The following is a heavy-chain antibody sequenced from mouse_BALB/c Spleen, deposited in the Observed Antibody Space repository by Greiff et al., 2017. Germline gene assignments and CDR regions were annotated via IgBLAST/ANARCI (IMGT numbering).Heavy chain of an antibody. CDR3: ARAFYRYDWCAY. CDR2: IWSGGST. D-gene: IGHD2-14*01. J-gene: IGHJ3*01. V-gene: IGHV2-4-1*01. Sequence: QVQLQQSGPGLVQPSQSLSITCTVSGFSLTSYGVHWVCQSPGKGLEWLGVIWSGGSTDYNAALISRLSISKDNSKSQVFFKMNSLQADDTAIYYCARAFYRYDWCAYWGQGTLVTVSA. CDR1: GFSLTSYG.